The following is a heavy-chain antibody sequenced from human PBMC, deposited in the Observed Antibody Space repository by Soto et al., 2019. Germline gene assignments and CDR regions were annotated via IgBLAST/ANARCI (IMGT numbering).Heavy chain of an antibody. Sequence: PSETLSLTCTVSGTSISSYYWSWIRQPPGKGLKWIANIHYSGTTNYNPSLASRVTLSVDTSKNQFSLKMTSVTAADRAMYFCARYNSYAIDYWGRGTLVTVSS. V-gene: IGHV4-59*01. J-gene: IGHJ4*02. CDR3: ARYNSYAIDY. CDR2: IHYSGTT. CDR1: GTSISSYY. D-gene: IGHD2-8*01.